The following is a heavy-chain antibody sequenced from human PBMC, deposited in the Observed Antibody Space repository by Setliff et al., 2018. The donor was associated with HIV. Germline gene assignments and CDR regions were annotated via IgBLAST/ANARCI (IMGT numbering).Heavy chain of an antibody. Sequence: GESLKISCTASGYSFDSYWIGWVRQVPGKGLEWLGIVYPLDSDTKYSPPLRGPFTISADKSTNTAFLQWSSLRASDSAIYYCARHRVGVTPSSEYYFDFWGQETQVTV. D-gene: IGHD1-26*01. CDR3: ARHRVGVTPSSEYYFDF. CDR1: GYSFDSYW. J-gene: IGHJ4*02. CDR2: VYPLDSDT. V-gene: IGHV5-51*01.